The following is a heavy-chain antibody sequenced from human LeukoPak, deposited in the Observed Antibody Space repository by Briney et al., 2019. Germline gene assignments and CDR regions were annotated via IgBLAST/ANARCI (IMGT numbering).Heavy chain of an antibody. CDR3: ARERSAMVTGFDY. CDR2: ISSSSSYI. D-gene: IGHD5-18*01. Sequence: GGSLRLSCGASGFTFSSYSMHWVRQAPGKGLEGVSSISSSSSYIYYADSVKGRFTISRDNAKNSLYLKMNSLRAEDTAVYYCARERSAMVTGFDYWGQGTLVTVSS. V-gene: IGHV3-21*01. J-gene: IGHJ4*02. CDR1: GFTFSSYS.